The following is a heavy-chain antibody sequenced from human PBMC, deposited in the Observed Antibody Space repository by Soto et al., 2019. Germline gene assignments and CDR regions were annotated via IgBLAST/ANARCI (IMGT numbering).Heavy chain of an antibody. J-gene: IGHJ4*02. CDR1: GYTFTSYG. D-gene: IGHD3-22*01. Sequence: ASVKVSCKASGYTFTSYGISWVRQAPGQGLEWMGWISAYNGNTNYAQKLQGRVTMTTDTSTSTAYMELRSLRSDDTAVYYCAKSPYYYDSSGYYSLDYWGQGTLVTVPQ. CDR3: AKSPYYYDSSGYYSLDY. V-gene: IGHV1-18*04. CDR2: ISAYNGNT.